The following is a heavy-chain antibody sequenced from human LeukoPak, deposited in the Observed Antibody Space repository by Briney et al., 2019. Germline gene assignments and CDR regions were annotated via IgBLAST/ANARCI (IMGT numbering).Heavy chain of an antibody. CDR2: INPSGGST. CDR1: GYTFTSYY. CDR3: AKDWLISAPSKTLGAFDI. V-gene: IGHV1-46*01. D-gene: IGHD3/OR15-3a*01. J-gene: IGHJ3*02. Sequence: ASVNLSCKASGYTFTSYYMHWVRHAPGQGLEWMGIINPSGGSTSYAQKFQGRVTMTRDTSTSTVYMELSSLRSEDTDVYYCAKDWLISAPSKTLGAFDIWGEGTMVTVSS.